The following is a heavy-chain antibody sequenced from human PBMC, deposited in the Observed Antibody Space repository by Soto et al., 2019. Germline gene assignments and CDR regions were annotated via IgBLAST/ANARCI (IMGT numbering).Heavy chain of an antibody. CDR3: ARDLGGGYYDSSGYYGMDV. D-gene: IGHD3-22*01. CDR1: GDSVSSNTAA. V-gene: IGHV6-1*01. Sequence: PSQTLSLTCAISGDSVSSNTAAWNWIRQSPSRGLEWLGRTYYRSKWYNDYAVSVKSRITINPDTSKNQFSLQLNSVTPEDTAVYYCARDLGGGYYDSSGYYGMDVWGQGTTVTVSS. J-gene: IGHJ6*02. CDR2: TYYRSKWYN.